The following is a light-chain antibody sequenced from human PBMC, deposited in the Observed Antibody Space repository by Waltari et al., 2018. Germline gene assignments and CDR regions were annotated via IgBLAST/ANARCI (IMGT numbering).Light chain of an antibody. Sequence: DIVMTQSPDSLAVSLGERATINCKSSQSLLFRSNNNNYISWYQHKPGQPPKLLIYGASIRESGVPDRFSGSGSWTDFTLTISSLQAEDVAVYYCQHFYVTPPITFGGGTKVDIK. J-gene: IGKJ4*01. CDR2: GAS. V-gene: IGKV4-1*01. CDR1: QSLLFRSNNNNY. CDR3: QHFYVTPPIT.